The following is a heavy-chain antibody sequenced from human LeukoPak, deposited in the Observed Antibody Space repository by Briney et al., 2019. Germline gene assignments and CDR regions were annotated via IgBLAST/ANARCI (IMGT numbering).Heavy chain of an antibody. CDR2: ISSSSSYI. V-gene: IGHV3-21*01. CDR1: GFTFSSYS. Sequence: VKSGGSLRLSCAASGFTFSSYSMNWVRQAPGKGLEWVSSISSSSSYIYYADSVKGRFTISRDNAKNSLYLQMNSLRAEDTAVYYCARERVAYYDSSGYPLDYWGQGTLVTVSS. J-gene: IGHJ4*02. D-gene: IGHD3-22*01. CDR3: ARERVAYYDSSGYPLDY.